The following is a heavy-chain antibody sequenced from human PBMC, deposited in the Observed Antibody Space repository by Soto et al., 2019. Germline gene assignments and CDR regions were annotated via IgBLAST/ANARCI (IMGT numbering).Heavy chain of an antibody. J-gene: IGHJ4*02. V-gene: IGHV1-69*02. Sequence: HVELVQSGAEVKKPGSSVNVSCKASGGTFSSYTITWERQAPGEGLEWMGRIIPILGIANYAQKFQGRVTITADKSTGTAYMELSSLRSEDTAVYYCLNIPHYWGPGTLVTVSS. CDR3: LNIPHY. CDR1: GGTFSSYT. CDR2: IIPILGIA.